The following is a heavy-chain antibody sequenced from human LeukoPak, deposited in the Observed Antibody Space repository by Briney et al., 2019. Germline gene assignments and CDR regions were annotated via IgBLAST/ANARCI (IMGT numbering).Heavy chain of an antibody. CDR1: GGTFSSYT. J-gene: IGHJ3*02. V-gene: IGHV1-69*02. D-gene: IGHD2-2*01. Sequence: SVKVSCKASGGTFSSYTISWVRQAPGQGLEWMGRINPILGIANYAQKFQGRVTITADKSTSTAYMELSSLRSEDTAVYYCARGVVVPAASGGAFDIWGQGTMVTVSS. CDR3: ARGVVVPAASGGAFDI. CDR2: INPILGIA.